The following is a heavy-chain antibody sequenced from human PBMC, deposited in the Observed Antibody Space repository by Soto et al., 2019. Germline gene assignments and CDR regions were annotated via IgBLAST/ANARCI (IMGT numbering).Heavy chain of an antibody. CDR1: GFTFSNYG. D-gene: IGHD2-2*01. V-gene: IGHV3-21*01. CDR3: ARELDGTSQIDN. CDR2: ISSSSSNI. Sequence: PGGSLRLSCAASGFTFSNYGMNCVRQAPGKGLEWVSSISSSSSNIYYGDSVKGRFTISRDNAKSSLYLQMNSLRAEDSAMYYCARELDGTSQIDNWGQGTLVTVS. J-gene: IGHJ4*02.